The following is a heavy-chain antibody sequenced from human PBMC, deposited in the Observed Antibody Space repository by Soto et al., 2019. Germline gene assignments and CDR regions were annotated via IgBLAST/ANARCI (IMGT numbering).Heavy chain of an antibody. V-gene: IGHV1-2*02. CDR1: GYTFTAYF. Sequence: ASVKVSCKSSGYTFTAYFIHWVRQAPGQGLEWMGWINPNSRDTNNAQKFQGRVTMTRDASTRTAYMELSRLRSDDTDVYYCASGTPTAAGPCFDCWGHGTLVTVYS. CDR2: INPNSRDT. J-gene: IGHJ4*01. D-gene: IGHD6-13*01. CDR3: ASGTPTAAGPCFDC.